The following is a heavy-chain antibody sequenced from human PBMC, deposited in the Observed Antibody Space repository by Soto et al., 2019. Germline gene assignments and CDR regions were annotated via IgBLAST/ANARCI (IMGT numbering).Heavy chain of an antibody. D-gene: IGHD3-10*01. V-gene: IGHV3-23*01. CDR2: ISGSGGST. Sequence: EVQLLESGGGLVQPGGSLRLSCAASGFTFSSYAMNWVRQAPGKGLEWVSAISGSGGSTYYADSVKGRFTISRDNSKNTLYLQMNSLRAEDTAVYYCAKARNYYGSGSYYIPDYWGQGTLVTVSS. J-gene: IGHJ4*02. CDR3: AKARNYYGSGSYYIPDY. CDR1: GFTFSSYA.